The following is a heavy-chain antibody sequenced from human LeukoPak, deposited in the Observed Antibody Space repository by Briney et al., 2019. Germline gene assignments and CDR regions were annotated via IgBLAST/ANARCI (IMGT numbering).Heavy chain of an antibody. CDR1: GFTFSSYS. J-gene: IGHJ6*03. CDR3: ARDLQNTIFGVVIRYYIDV. D-gene: IGHD3-3*01. CDR2: ISSSSSYI. V-gene: IGHV3-21*01. Sequence: PGGSLRVSCAASGFTFSSYSMNWVRQAPGKGLEWVSSISSSSSYIYYADSVKGRFTISRDNAKNSLYLKMTSLRAEDTAVYYCARDLQNTIFGVVIRYYIDVWGKGTTVTVSS.